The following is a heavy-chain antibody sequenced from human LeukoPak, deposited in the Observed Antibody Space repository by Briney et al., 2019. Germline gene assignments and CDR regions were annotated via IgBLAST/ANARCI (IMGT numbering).Heavy chain of an antibody. CDR3: AIQWGSGGYDY. CDR1: GYSFRNQW. D-gene: IGHD1-26*01. J-gene: IGHJ4*02. CDR2: IYPADSDT. Sequence: GESLKISCKASGYSFRNQWIGWVRQMPGKGLEWMGIIYPADSDTRYRPSFQGQVTISADKSISTAYLQWSSLKASDTAMYYCAIQWGSGGYDYWGQGTLVTVSS. V-gene: IGHV5-51*01.